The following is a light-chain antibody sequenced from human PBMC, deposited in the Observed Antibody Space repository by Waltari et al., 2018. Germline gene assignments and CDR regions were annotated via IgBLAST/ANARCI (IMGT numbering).Light chain of an antibody. CDR3: IQTLQPWT. CDR1: QSLLQSDGKTF. J-gene: IGKJ1*01. V-gene: IGKV2D-29*02. CDR2: EIF. Sequence: DVVMTQSPLSLSVTPGQPASMSCKSSQSLLQSDGKTFIYWYLQRPGQSPQLLIYEIFNRFSGVPERFSGSGSRTDFTLNISRVAADDVGTYYCIQTLQPWTIGQGTKVEIK.